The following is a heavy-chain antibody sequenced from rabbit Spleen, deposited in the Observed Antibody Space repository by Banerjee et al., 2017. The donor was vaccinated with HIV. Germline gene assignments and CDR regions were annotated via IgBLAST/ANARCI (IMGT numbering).Heavy chain of an antibody. Sequence: QEQLEESGGGLVKPGASLTLTCKASGFSFNSGDDMRWVRQAPGKGLEWIACIYAGSSNNAYSATWAKGRFTISKTSSTTVTLQMTSLTAADTATYFCARDTSSSFSSYGMDLWGPGTLVTVS. J-gene: IGHJ6*01. V-gene: IGHV1S45*01. CDR3: ARDTSSSFSSYGMDL. D-gene: IGHD1-1*01. CDR2: IYAGSSNNA. CDR1: GFSFNSGDD.